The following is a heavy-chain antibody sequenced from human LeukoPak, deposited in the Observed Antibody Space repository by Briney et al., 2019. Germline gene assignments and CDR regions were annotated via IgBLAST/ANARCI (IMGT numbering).Heavy chain of an antibody. D-gene: IGHD1-26*01. CDR3: AKSSSAVGASTNFDY. J-gene: IGHJ4*02. V-gene: IGHV3-23*01. Sequence: GGSLRLSCAASGFTFSSYAMSWVRQAPGKGLEWVSAISGSGGSTYYADSVKGRFTISRDNSKNTLYLQMNSLRAEDTAVYYCAKSSSAVGASTNFDYWGQGTLVTVSS. CDR2: ISGSGGST. CDR1: GFTFSSYA.